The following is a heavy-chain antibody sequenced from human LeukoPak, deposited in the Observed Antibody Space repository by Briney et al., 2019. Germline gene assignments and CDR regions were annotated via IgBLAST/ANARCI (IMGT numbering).Heavy chain of an antibody. CDR1: GYTFTGYY. V-gene: IGHV1-2*02. CDR2: INPNSGGT. CDR3: ARGGPHYGDYDRLDY. D-gene: IGHD4-17*01. Sequence: ASVTVSCKASGYTFTGYYMHWVRQAPGQGLEWMGWINPNSGGTNYAQKFQGRVTMTRDTSISTAYLELSRLRSDDTAVYYCARGGPHYGDYDRLDYWGQGTLVTVSS. J-gene: IGHJ4*02.